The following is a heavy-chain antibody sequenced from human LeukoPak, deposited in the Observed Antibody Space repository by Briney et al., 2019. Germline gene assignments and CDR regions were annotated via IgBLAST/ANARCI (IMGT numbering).Heavy chain of an antibody. D-gene: IGHD6-13*01. J-gene: IGHJ4*02. V-gene: IGHV3-13*01. CDR2: INTAGDT. Sequence: GGSLRLSCAASGLTISRNGIHWVRQRTGKGLEWVSPINTAGDTHYPGSVKGRFSISGENAKNSLYLQMNNLRAEDTAVYYCARDPSAVALNTYGWGQGTLVTVSS. CDR1: GLTISRNG. CDR3: ARDPSAVALNTYG.